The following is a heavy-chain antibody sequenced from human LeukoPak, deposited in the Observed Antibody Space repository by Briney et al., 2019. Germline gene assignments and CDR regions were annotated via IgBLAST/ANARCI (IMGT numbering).Heavy chain of an antibody. Sequence: ASVRVSCKASGYTFTSYDINWVRQATGQGLEWMGWMNPNSGNTGYAQKFQGRVTMTRNTSISTAYMELSSLRSEDTAVYYCARGRSSMVRGVIITYYYYYMDVWGKGTTVTVSS. J-gene: IGHJ6*03. CDR3: ARGRSSMVRGVIITYYYYYMDV. D-gene: IGHD3-10*01. CDR1: GYTFTSYD. CDR2: MNPNSGNT. V-gene: IGHV1-8*01.